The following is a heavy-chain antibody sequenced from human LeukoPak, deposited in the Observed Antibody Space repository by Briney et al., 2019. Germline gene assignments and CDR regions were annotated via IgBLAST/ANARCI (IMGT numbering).Heavy chain of an antibody. CDR1: GFTFSSYG. D-gene: IGHD6-13*01. Sequence: GRSLRLSCAASGFTFSSYGMQWVRQAPGKGLAWVAVSSSDGSNKYFADSVKGRFTISRDISKSMIYLQMNSLRAEDTAVYYCAKSGTTSSWSPRVKTYFDYWGQGTLVTVSS. CDR3: AKSGTTSSWSPRVKTYFDY. J-gene: IGHJ4*02. CDR2: SSSDGSNK. V-gene: IGHV3-30*18.